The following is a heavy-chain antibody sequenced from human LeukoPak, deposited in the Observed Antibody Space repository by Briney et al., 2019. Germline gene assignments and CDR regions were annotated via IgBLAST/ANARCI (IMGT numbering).Heavy chain of an antibody. CDR2: ISPSSGIT. J-gene: IGHJ4*02. D-gene: IGHD6-13*01. CDR1: RYTFTGYY. CDR3: ARYDSRWYGDY. Sequence: ASVKVSCKASRYTFTGYYIHWVRQAPGLGLEWMGRISPSSGITNYAQKFQGRVTMTRDTSISTAYMELNRMRSDDTAVYYCARYDSRWYGDYWGQGTLVTVFS. V-gene: IGHV1-2*02.